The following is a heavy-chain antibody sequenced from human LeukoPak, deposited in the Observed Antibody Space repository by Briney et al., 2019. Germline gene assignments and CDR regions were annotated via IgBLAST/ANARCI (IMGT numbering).Heavy chain of an antibody. J-gene: IGHJ4*02. CDR1: GFTFSSSA. Sequence: GGSLRLSCAASGFTFSSSAMTWVRQAPGKGLEWVSSISDSGDSTYYADSVKGRFTISRDNSKNTLYLQMNRLRAEDTALYYCAKVAYYYGSGSYYKSPLEYWGQGTLVTVSS. CDR2: ISDSGDST. V-gene: IGHV3-23*01. CDR3: AKVAYYYGSGSYYKSPLEY. D-gene: IGHD3-10*01.